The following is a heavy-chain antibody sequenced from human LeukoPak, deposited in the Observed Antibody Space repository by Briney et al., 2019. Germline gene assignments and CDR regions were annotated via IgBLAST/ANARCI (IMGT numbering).Heavy chain of an antibody. Sequence: GGSLRLSCAASGFSFSSYGMHWVRQAPGKGLEWVAVISCDGSNKYYAESVKGRFTISRDNSKNTLYLQMNSLRAEDTAVFYCAKVSGFKITFGGVLDWGQGTPVTVSS. D-gene: IGHD3-16*02. CDR1: GFSFSSYG. J-gene: IGHJ4*02. CDR2: ISCDGSNK. CDR3: AKVSGFKITFGGVLD. V-gene: IGHV3-30*18.